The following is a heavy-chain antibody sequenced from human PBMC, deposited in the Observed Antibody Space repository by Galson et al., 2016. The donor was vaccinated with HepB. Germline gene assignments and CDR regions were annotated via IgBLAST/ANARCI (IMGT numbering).Heavy chain of an antibody. CDR1: GFNFNTYG. V-gene: IGHV3-30*19. D-gene: IGHD3-22*01. CDR2: LSFDGNNK. CDR3: ARDYYNSSDYYNYYYYGMDV. Sequence: SLRLSCATSGFNFNTYGMHWVRQAPGKGLEWVAVLSFDGNNKYYADSVKGRFAISRDNSKNTLYLQMNSLRAEDTAVYYCARDYYNSSDYYNYYYYGMDVWGQGTTVTVSS. J-gene: IGHJ6*02.